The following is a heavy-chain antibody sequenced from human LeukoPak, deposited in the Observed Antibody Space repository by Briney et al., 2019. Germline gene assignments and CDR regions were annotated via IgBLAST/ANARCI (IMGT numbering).Heavy chain of an antibody. D-gene: IGHD5-24*01. Sequence: PGGSLRLSCAASGFTFSAYGMEWVRQAPGKGLEWVAAIWSDASNKYYADSVKGRLTISRDNSKNTLYLQMNSLRDGDTAVYYCARGAETATLPDYWGQGALVTVS. CDR3: ARGAETATLPDY. J-gene: IGHJ4*02. CDR2: IWSDASNK. V-gene: IGHV3-33*01. CDR1: GFTFSAYG.